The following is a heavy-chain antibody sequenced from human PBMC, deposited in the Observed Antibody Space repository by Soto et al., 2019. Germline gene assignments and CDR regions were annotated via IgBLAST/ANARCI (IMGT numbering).Heavy chain of an antibody. Sequence: ASVKVSCKASGYTFTSYDINWVRQTTGQGLEWMGWMNPNSGNTGYAQKFQGRVTMTRNTSISTAYMELSSPRSEDTAVYYCARINPGRSNAFDIWGQGTMVTVSS. J-gene: IGHJ3*02. CDR3: ARINPGRSNAFDI. D-gene: IGHD3-3*01. CDR1: GYTFTSYD. CDR2: MNPNSGNT. V-gene: IGHV1-8*01.